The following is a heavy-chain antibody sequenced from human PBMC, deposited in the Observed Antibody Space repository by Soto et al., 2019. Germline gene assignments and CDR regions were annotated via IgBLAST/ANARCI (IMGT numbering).Heavy chain of an antibody. D-gene: IGHD3-10*01. CDR2: INHSGST. V-gene: IGHV4-34*01. Sequence: TSETLSLTCAVYGGSFSGYYWSWIRQPPGKGLEWIGEINHSGSTNYNPSLKSRVTISVDTSKNQFSLKLSSVTAADTAVYYCARGRYYYGSGSYIFDYWGQGTLVTVSS. J-gene: IGHJ4*02. CDR1: GGSFSGYY. CDR3: ARGRYYYGSGSYIFDY.